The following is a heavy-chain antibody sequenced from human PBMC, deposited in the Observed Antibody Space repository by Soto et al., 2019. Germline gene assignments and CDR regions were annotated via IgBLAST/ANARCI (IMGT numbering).Heavy chain of an antibody. Sequence: NPSETLSLTCTVSGGSISSYYWSWIRQPPGKGLEWIGYIYYSGSTNYNPSLKSRVTISVDTSKNQFSLKLSSVTAADTAVYYCARQFWSGYPSPYYMDVWGKGTTVTVSS. J-gene: IGHJ6*03. D-gene: IGHD3-3*01. CDR3: ARQFWSGYPSPYYMDV. V-gene: IGHV4-59*08. CDR2: IYYSGST. CDR1: GGSISSYY.